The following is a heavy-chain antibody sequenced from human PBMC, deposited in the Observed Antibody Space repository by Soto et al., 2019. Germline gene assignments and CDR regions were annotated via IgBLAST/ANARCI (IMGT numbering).Heavy chain of an antibody. CDR1: GGSISSGLSS. J-gene: IGHJ4*02. CDR3: GREVADFVERHINN. Sequence: TLSLTGAVSGGSISSGLSSWSWLRQPPGKGLEWIGYIYHSGSSSYNPSLKSRVTISIDKSKNHFSLNMTSVTAADTAVYYRGREVADFVERHINNWRQGTLVTFSS. V-gene: IGHV4-30-2*01. CDR2: IYHSGSS.